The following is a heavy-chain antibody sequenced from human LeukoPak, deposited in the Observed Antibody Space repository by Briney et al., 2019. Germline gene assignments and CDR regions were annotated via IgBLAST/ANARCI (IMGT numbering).Heavy chain of an antibody. J-gene: IGHJ6*04. Sequence: GRSLRLSCAASGFTFSSYSMHWVRQAPGKGLEWVAVIWYDGSNKYYADSVKGRFTISRDNSKNTLYLQMNSLRAEDTAVYYCARDTGRGVALYGMDVWGKGTTVTVSS. CDR2: IWYDGSNK. D-gene: IGHD3-10*01. CDR3: ARDTGRGVALYGMDV. CDR1: GFTFSSYS. V-gene: IGHV3-33*01.